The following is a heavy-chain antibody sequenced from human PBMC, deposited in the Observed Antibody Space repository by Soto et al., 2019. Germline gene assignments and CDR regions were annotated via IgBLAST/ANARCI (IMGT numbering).Heavy chain of an antibody. V-gene: IGHV1-24*01. CDR3: AAARGNEGMVVGTTFHS. CDR1: GYTLSDLS. D-gene: IGHD1-26*01. J-gene: IGHJ4*02. Sequence: QVQLEQSGAEVKKAGASVKVSCKDSGYTLSDLSVHWVRLTPGRGLEWMGGFDPEDGDTIYAQKFQGRVTMTEDTFTDTAYMELSSLRSEDTAIYHRAAARGNEGMVVGTTFHSWGQGTLITVAS. CDR2: FDPEDGDT.